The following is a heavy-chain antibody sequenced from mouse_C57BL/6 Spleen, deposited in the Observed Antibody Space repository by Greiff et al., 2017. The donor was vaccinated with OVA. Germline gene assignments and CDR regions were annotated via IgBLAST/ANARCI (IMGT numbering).Heavy chain of an antibody. CDR3: ARGDYGSSPFDY. D-gene: IGHD1-1*01. Sequence: VKVVESGAELVRPGTSVKMSCKASGYTFTNYWIGWAKQRPGHGLEWIGDIYPGGGYTNYNEKFKGKATLTADKSSSTAYMQFSSLTSEDSAIYYCARGDYGSSPFDYWGQGTTLTVSS. CDR1: GYTFTNYW. CDR2: IYPGGGYT. J-gene: IGHJ2*01. V-gene: IGHV1-63*01.